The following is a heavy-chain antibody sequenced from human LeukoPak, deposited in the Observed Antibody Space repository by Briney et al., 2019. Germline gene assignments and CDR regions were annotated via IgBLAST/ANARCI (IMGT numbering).Heavy chain of an antibody. D-gene: IGHD1-26*01. CDR3: ARHGGSSSSRSSFDP. Sequence: PSETLSLTCTVSGGPISGYYWSWIRQPPGKGLEWIAYIYYSGSTKYNPSLKSRVTISVDTSRDQFSLKLSSVTAADTAVYYCARHGGSSSSRSSFDPWGQGTLVTVSS. V-gene: IGHV4-59*08. CDR1: GGPISGYY. J-gene: IGHJ5*02. CDR2: IYYSGST.